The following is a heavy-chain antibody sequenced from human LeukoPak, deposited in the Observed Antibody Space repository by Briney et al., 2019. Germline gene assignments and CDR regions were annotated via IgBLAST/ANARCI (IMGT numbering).Heavy chain of an antibody. Sequence: ASVKVSCKASGYTFTDYYIHWVRQALGQAPECVGWINPHSGGTNYARKFRGRVTMTRDTSLSEAYMELSGLRFDDTAVFYCARVYRQYDGFDVWGQGTLVIVSS. D-gene: IGHD3-3*01. V-gene: IGHV1-2*02. CDR3: ARVYRQYDGFDV. CDR2: INPHSGGT. CDR1: GYTFTDYY. J-gene: IGHJ3*01.